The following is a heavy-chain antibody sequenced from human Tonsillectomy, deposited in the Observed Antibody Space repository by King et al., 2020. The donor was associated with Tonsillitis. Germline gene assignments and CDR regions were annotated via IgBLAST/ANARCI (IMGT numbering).Heavy chain of an antibody. D-gene: IGHD5-18*01. V-gene: IGHV3-23*04. CDR2: ISGSGGST. Sequence: VQLVESGGGLVQPGGSLRLSCTASTFTFSSYAMSWVRQAPGKGLEWVSGISGSGGSTFYADSVKGRFTISRDNSKNTLYVQRNSLRAEDTALYYCAKDRAAMITPTGSMDVWGQGTTVTVSS. J-gene: IGHJ6*02. CDR1: TFTFSSYA. CDR3: AKDRAAMITPTGSMDV.